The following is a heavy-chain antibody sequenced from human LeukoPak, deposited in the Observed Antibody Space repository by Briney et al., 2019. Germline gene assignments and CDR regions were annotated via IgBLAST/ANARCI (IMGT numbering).Heavy chain of an antibody. J-gene: IGHJ6*03. CDR1: GFTFDDYG. CDR3: ARAPNFYYYYMDV. CDR2: INWNGGST. V-gene: IGHV3-20*04. Sequence: GGSLRLSCAASGFTFDDYGMSWVRQAPGKGLEWVSGINWNGGSTGYADSVKGRFTISRDNAKNSLYLQMNSLRAEDTAVYYCARAPNFYYYYMDVWGKGTTVTVSS.